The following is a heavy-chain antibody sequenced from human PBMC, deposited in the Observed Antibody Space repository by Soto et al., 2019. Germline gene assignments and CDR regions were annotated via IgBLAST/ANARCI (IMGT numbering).Heavy chain of an antibody. CDR3: SRGTSIPASGDY. V-gene: IGHV1-18*01. CDR2: VSAYNGEK. D-gene: IGHD6-6*01. CDR1: GYTFTNYG. Sequence: GASVKVSCKASGYTFTNYGINWVRQAPGQGLEWLGWVSAYNGEKRYAQRIQARVIMTTDTSTTTAYKELRSLRSDETAIYYCSRGTSIPASGDYWGQGTLVTVSS. J-gene: IGHJ4*02.